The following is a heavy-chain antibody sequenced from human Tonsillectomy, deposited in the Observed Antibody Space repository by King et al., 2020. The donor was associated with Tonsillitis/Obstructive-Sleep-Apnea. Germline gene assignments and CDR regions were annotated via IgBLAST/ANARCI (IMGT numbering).Heavy chain of an antibody. D-gene: IGHD3-3*01. V-gene: IGHV4-39*01. J-gene: IGHJ4*02. CDR3: ARNGKNDFWSGYPLSFDY. Sequence: LQLQESGPGLVKPSETLSLNCTVSVGSISSSSYYWGWIRQPPGKGLEWIGSIPYSGGTYYNQSLTSRFTISEDTSQNQFSLKLSAVTDADTAVYYCARNGKNDFWSGYPLSFDYWGQGTLVTVSS. CDR2: IPYSGGT. CDR1: VGSISSSSYY.